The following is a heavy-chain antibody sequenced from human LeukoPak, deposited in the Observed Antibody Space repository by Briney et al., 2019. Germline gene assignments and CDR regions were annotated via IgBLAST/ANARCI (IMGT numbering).Heavy chain of an antibody. CDR3: ATGHSSGWFDY. CDR1: GGSISGDY. D-gene: IGHD6-19*01. CDR2: ISYSATT. Sequence: ASETLSLTCTVPGGSISGDYWGWIRQPPGKGLEWIGYISYSATTNYNPSLKSRVSFSIDTSKNQFSLKLTSVSAADTAVYFCATGHSSGWFDYWGQGTLVSVSS. V-gene: IGHV4-59*01. J-gene: IGHJ4*02.